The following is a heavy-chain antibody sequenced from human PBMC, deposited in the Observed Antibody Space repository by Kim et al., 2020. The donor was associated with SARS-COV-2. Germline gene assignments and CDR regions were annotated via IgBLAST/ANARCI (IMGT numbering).Heavy chain of an antibody. CDR2: ISGSGGST. Sequence: GGSLRLSCAASGFTFSSYAMSWVRQAPGKGLEWVSAISGSGGSTYYADSVKGRFTISRDNSKNTLYLQMNSLRAEDTAVYYCAKGRYDSSGYYRFGNYWCQGTLVTVSS. CDR3: AKGRYDSSGYYRFGNY. V-gene: IGHV3-23*01. CDR1: GFTFSSYA. J-gene: IGHJ4*02. D-gene: IGHD3-22*01.